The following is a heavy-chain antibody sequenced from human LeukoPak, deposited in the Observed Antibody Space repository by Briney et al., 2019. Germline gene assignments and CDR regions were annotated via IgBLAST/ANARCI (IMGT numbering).Heavy chain of an antibody. CDR1: GGSISGYY. Sequence: SETLSLTCTVSGGSISGYYWSWIRQPPGKGLEWIGYIYYSGSTNYNPSLKSRVTISVDTSKNQFSLKLSSVTAADTAVYYCAAQYSGYVRLDYWGQGTLVTVSS. V-gene: IGHV4-59*12. CDR3: AAQYSGYVRLDY. D-gene: IGHD5-12*01. J-gene: IGHJ4*02. CDR2: IYYSGST.